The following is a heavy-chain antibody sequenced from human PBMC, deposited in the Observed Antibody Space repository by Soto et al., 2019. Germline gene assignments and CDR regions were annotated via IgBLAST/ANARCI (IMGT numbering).Heavy chain of an antibody. J-gene: IGHJ6*02. Sequence: EVQLVESGGGLVKPGGSLRLSCAASGFTFSSYSMNWVRQAPGKGLEWVSSISSSSSYIYYADSVKGRFTISRDNAKNSLYLQMNSLRAEDTAVYYCARDEAAGFWSGYGHYYYGMDVWGQGTTVTVSS. CDR1: GFTFSSYS. CDR3: ARDEAAGFWSGYGHYYYGMDV. CDR2: ISSSSSYI. D-gene: IGHD3-3*01. V-gene: IGHV3-21*01.